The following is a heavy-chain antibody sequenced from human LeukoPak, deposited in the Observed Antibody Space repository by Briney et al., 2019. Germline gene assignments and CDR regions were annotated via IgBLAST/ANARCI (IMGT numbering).Heavy chain of an antibody. CDR2: IYSGGST. V-gene: IGHV3-53*01. CDR1: GLTVSSNY. J-gene: IGHJ6*02. Sequence: GGSLRLSCAASGLTVSSNYMSWVRQAPGKGLEWVSVIYSGGSTYYADSVKGRFTISRDNSKNTLYLQMNSLRAEDTAVYYCARGPNYYYGMDVWGQGTTVTVSS. CDR3: ARGPNYYYGMDV.